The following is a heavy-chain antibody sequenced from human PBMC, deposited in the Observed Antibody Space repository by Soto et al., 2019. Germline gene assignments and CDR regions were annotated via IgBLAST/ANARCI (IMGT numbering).Heavy chain of an antibody. D-gene: IGHD6-13*01. V-gene: IGHV1-69*06. CDR2: IIPIFDTS. CDR3: ARDIKRAAAGYYYYNAMDV. J-gene: IGHJ6*02. CDR1: GGTFSSYG. Sequence: SVKVSCKASGGTFSSYGINWVRQAPGQGLEWMGGIIPIFDTSNSAQKFQGRVTTIADKSTSTVYMELSSLRSEDTAVYYCARDIKRAAAGYYYYNAMDVWGQGTTVTV.